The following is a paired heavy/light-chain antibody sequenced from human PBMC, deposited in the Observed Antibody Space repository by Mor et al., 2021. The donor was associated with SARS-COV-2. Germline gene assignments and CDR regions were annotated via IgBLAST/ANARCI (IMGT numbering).Light chain of an antibody. Sequence: SYELTQPPSVSVSPGQTARITCSGDALPKQYAYWYQQKPGQAPVLVIYKDSERPSGIPERFSGSSSGTTVTLTISGVQAEDEADYYCQSADSSDVVFGGGTKLTVL. V-gene: IGLV3-25*02. CDR3: QSADSSDVV. J-gene: IGLJ2*01. CDR1: ALPKQY. CDR2: KDS.
Heavy chain of an antibody. CDR1: GFTFSSYA. CDR3: ARDGTGRNYYDSSGYYPYYFDY. V-gene: IGHV3-30-3*01. D-gene: IGHD3-22*01. J-gene: IGHJ4*02. CDR2: ISYDGSNK. Sequence: QVQLVESGGGVVQPGRSLRLSCAASGFTFSSYAMHWVRQAPGKGLEWVAVISYDGSNKYYADSVKGRFTISRDNSKNTLYLQMNSLRAEDTAVYYCARDGTGRNYYDSSGYYPYYFDYWGQGTLVTVSS.